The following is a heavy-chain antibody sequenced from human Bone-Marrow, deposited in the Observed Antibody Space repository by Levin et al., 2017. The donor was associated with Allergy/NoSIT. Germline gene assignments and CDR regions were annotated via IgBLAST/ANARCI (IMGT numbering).Heavy chain of an antibody. V-gene: IGHV3-30*04. CDR1: EFAFDTYA. CDR2: ISYDGNNK. D-gene: IGHD6-19*01. Sequence: HSGGSLRLSCAASEFAFDTYAMHWVRQAPGKGLEWVAVISYDGNNKYYADSVKGRFTVSRDNSKNTLYLQMNSLRPEDTAVYSCARVGYTSGWYGYFDYWGQGTLVTVSS. CDR3: ARVGYTSGWYGYFDY. J-gene: IGHJ4*02.